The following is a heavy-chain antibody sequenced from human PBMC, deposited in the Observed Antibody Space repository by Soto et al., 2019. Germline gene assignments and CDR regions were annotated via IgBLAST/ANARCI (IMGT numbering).Heavy chain of an antibody. J-gene: IGHJ6*03. CDR2: VSGSGTGT. V-gene: IGHV3-23*01. CDR3: AKGASSSWTYFYYYYMDV. CDR1: KFTFSSYA. Sequence: GGSLRLSCAASKFTFSSYAMSWVRQAPGKGLEWVSGVSGSGTGTLYADPVKGRFTTSRDNSKNTLYLQMNSLRAEDTAVYYCAKGASSSWTYFYYYYMDVWGKGTTVTVSS. D-gene: IGHD6-13*01.